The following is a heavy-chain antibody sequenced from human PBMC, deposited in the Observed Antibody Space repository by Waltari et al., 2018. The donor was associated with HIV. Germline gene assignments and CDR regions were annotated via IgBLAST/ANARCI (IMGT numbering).Heavy chain of an antibody. Sequence: QPGRSLRLSCATSGFTLSSYGMHWVRQAPGKGLEWVTVIWYDGSKKYYADSVKGRFTISRDNSKNTLYLQMNSLRIEDTAVYYCARKYSSSWGAPFDYWGQGTLVTVSS. CDR3: ARKYSSSWGAPFDY. D-gene: IGHD6-13*01. CDR2: IWYDGSKK. V-gene: IGHV3-33*01. J-gene: IGHJ4*02. CDR1: GFTLSSYG.